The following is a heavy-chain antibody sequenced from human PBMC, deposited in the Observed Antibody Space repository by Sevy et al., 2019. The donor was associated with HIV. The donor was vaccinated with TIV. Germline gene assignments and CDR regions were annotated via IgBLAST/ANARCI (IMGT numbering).Heavy chain of an antibody. D-gene: IGHD6-6*01. Sequence: GGSLRLSCAASGFTFSSYTMHWVRQAPGKGLEWVAVISYDGSNKYYADSVKGRFSIARDNSKNTLYLQMNSLRAEDTAVYYCARDGRIADRNHDAFDIWGQGTMVTVSS. CDR1: GFTFSSYT. J-gene: IGHJ3*02. V-gene: IGHV3-30-3*01. CDR2: ISYDGSNK. CDR3: ARDGRIADRNHDAFDI.